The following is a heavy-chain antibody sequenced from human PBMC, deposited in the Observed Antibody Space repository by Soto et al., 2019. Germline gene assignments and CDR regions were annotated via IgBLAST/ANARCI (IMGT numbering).Heavy chain of an antibody. CDR2: ISSNGGST. D-gene: IGHD4-4*01. V-gene: IGHV3-64D*06. CDR3: VKDGNDYSNYGFDY. J-gene: IGHJ4*02. Sequence: VGSLRLSCSASGFTFSSYAMHWVRQAPGKGLEYVSAISSNGGSTYYADSVKGRFTISRDNSKNTLYLQMSSLRAEDTAVYYCVKDGNDYSNYGFDYWGQGTLVTVSS. CDR1: GFTFSSYA.